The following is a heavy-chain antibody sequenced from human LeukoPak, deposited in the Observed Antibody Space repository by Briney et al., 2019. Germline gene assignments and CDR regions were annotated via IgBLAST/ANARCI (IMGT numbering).Heavy chain of an antibody. D-gene: IGHD6-19*01. CDR1: GFAFSFFA. CDR2: INANSGTR. Sequence: GGSLRLSCEASGFAFSFFAMSWLRQAPGKGLEWVSTINANSGTRSYAASVRGRFTISRDNSKNTLYLQLNTLRADDTAVYYCAKPISGGLAVTADWFAPWGQGTLVTVSS. J-gene: IGHJ5*01. CDR3: AKPISGGLAVTADWFAP. V-gene: IGHV3-23*01.